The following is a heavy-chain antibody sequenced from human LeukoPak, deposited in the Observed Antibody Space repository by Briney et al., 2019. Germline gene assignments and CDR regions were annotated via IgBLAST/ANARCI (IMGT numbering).Heavy chain of an antibody. J-gene: IGHJ5*02. D-gene: IGHD4-11*01. CDR3: ARAGLPPGKEFDP. Sequence: SETLSLTCVVSGGSVSGYYWGWIRQPPGRGLEWIGYVYYSGSTNYNPSFKSRITISVDTSRNQFSLQLSSVTAADTAVYYCARAGLPPGKEFDPWGQGTLVTVSS. V-gene: IGHV4-59*02. CDR1: GGSVSGYY. CDR2: VYYSGST.